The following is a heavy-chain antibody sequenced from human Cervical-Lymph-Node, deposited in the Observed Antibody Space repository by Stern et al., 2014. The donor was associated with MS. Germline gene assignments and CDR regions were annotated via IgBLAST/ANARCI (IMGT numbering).Heavy chain of an antibody. D-gene: IGHD3-22*01. CDR1: GFTFSIYG. V-gene: IGHV3-30*18. J-gene: IGHJ5*01. Sequence: QVQLVQSGGGVVQPGRSLRLSCAASGFTFSIYGMHWVRQAPGKGLEWVALILYDGSNEYYADPVKGRFTISRDNSKNTVFLQMNSLRAEDTAVYYCTKDGINYYDNSAFDSWGQGTLVTVSS. CDR3: TKDGINYYDNSAFDS. CDR2: ILYDGSNE.